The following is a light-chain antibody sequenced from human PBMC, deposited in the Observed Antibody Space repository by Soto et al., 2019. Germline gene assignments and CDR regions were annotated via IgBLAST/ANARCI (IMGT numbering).Light chain of an antibody. CDR3: SSYTSSSTLVV. CDR2: DVS. Sequence: QSALTQPASVSESPGQSITISCTGTSSDVGGYNYVSWYQQHPGKAPKLMIYDVSNRPSGVSNRLSGSKSGNTASLTISGLQAEDEADYYCSSYTSSSTLVVFGGGTQLTVL. V-gene: IGLV2-14*01. J-gene: IGLJ2*01. CDR1: SSDVGGYNY.